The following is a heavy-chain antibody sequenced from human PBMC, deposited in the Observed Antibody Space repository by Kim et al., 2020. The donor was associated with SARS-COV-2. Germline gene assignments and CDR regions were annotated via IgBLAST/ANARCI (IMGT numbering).Heavy chain of an antibody. J-gene: IGHJ6*02. Sequence: SETLSLTCTVSGGSISSYYWSWIRQPPGKGLEWIGYIYYSGSTNYNPSLKSRVTISVDTSKNQFSLKLSSVTAADTAVYYCARSSFGVVTLYYYYYYGMDVWGQGTTVTVSS. CDR1: GGSISSYY. V-gene: IGHV4-59*01. D-gene: IGHD3-3*01. CDR3: ARSSFGVVTLYYYYYYGMDV. CDR2: IYYSGST.